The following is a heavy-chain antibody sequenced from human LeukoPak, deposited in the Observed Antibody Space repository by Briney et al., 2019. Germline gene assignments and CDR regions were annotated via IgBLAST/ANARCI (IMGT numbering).Heavy chain of an antibody. Sequence: PGESLRISCKGSGYSFTSYWISWVRQMPGKGLEWMGRIDPSDSYSNYSPSFQGHVTISVDKSISTAYLHWSSLEASDTAMYYCARLYYYDSSGYYSPYWYFDLWGRGTLVTVSS. D-gene: IGHD3-22*01. CDR1: GYSFTSYW. CDR3: ARLYYYDSSGYYSPYWYFDL. V-gene: IGHV5-10-1*01. CDR2: IDPSDSYS. J-gene: IGHJ2*01.